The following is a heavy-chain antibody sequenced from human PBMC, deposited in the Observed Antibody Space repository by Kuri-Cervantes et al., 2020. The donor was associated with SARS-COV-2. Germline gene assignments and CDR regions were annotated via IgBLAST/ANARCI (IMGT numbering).Heavy chain of an antibody. CDR3: ARSQGYCTANSCSWNWFDP. D-gene: IGHD2-8*02. CDR2: IIPTFDTA. V-gene: IGHV1-69*13. J-gene: IGHJ5*02. CDR1: GGTFSSYS. Sequence: SVKVSCKASGGTFSSYSVNWVRQAPGQGLEWMGRIIPTFDTATYAQKFQGRIIFTADESSSTAYMEVNSLTSEDTAVYFCARSQGYCTANSCSWNWFDPWGQGTQVTVSS.